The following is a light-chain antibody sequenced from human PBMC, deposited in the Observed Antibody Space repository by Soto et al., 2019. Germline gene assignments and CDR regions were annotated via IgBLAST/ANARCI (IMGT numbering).Light chain of an antibody. CDR2: LEGSGSY. V-gene: IGLV4-60*03. CDR3: ETWDSNTRV. CDR1: SGHSGYV. Sequence: QLVLTQSSSASASLGSSVKLTCTLSSGHSGYVIAWHQQQPGKAPRYLMKLEGSGSYNKKRGVPDRFSGSSSGADRDLTISNLQSEDEADYYCETWDSNTRVFGGGTKLTVL. J-gene: IGLJ2*01.